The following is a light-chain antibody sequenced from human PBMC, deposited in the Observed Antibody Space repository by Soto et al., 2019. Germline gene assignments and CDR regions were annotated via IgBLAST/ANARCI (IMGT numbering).Light chain of an antibody. CDR2: KAS. CDR1: ESISHR. CDR3: QHYNSYSEA. J-gene: IGKJ1*01. V-gene: IGKV1-5*03. Sequence: DIQMTQSPSTLSASVGDRVTITCRASESISHRLAWYQRKPGKAPKLLIHKASSLESGVPSRFSGSGSGTEFTLTISSLQPDDFATYYCQHYNSYSEAFGQGTKVELK.